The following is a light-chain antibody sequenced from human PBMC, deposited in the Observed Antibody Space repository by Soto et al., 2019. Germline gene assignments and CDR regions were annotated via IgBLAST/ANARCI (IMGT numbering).Light chain of an antibody. J-gene: IGKJ1*01. CDR1: QSVSTN. V-gene: IGKV3-15*01. CDR2: GAS. CDR3: QQYNNWLGT. Sequence: EIVMTQSTATLSVSPGERATLSCRASQSVSTNLAWYQQTPGQAPRLLIFGASARATGIPARFSGSGSGTEFTLPIRRLQSEHFAVYYCQQYNNWLGTFGQGTKVEIK.